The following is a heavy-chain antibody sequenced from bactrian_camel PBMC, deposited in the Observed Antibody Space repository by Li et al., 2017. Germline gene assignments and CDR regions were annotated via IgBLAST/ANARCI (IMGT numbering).Heavy chain of an antibody. J-gene: IGHJ4*01. Sequence: HVQLVESGGDLVRPGGSLRIVCAASGFPFSTYGYDIPWVRQAPGKGLEWVSTIVNDGSKTDYSDSVKGRFTISRDNGAMTLYLQMNSLKPEDTAMYYCSTSRTTYWGQGTQVTVS. CDR1: GFPFSTYGYD. CDR3: STSRTTY. V-gene: IGHV3-2*01. CDR2: IVNDGSKT.